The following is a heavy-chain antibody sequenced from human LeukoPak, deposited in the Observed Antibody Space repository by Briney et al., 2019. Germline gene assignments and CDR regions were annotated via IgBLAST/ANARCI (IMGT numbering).Heavy chain of an antibody. J-gene: IGHJ5*02. V-gene: IGHV4-59*01. Sequence: PSVTLSLTCTVCGGSISSYYWSGLRQPPGKGREGIGYISYSGSTNYNPSLKSRVTISVDTSKNQFSLKLSSVTAADTAVYYCARCSSSSFPFNWFDPWGQGTLVTVSS. CDR2: ISYSGST. CDR1: GGSISSYY. CDR3: ARCSSSSFPFNWFDP. D-gene: IGHD6-6*01.